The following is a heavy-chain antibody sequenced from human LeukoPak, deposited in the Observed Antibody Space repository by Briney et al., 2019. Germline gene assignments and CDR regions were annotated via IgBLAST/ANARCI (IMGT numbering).Heavy chain of an antibody. Sequence: SQTLSLTCAISGDSVSSNSAAWIWIRQSPSRGLEWLGRTYYRSKWYNDYAVSVTGRITINPDTSKNQFSLQLNSVTPEDTAVYCCARESSYWYFDLWGRGTLVTVSS. CDR1: GDSVSSNSAA. V-gene: IGHV6-1*01. CDR2: TYYRSKWYN. J-gene: IGHJ2*01. CDR3: ARESSYWYFDL. D-gene: IGHD2-2*01.